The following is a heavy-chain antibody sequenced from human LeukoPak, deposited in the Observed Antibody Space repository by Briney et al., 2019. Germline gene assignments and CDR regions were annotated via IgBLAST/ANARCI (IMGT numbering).Heavy chain of an antibody. V-gene: IGHV3-23*01. D-gene: IGHD2-2*01. CDR3: AKLQTAVVPAATLGFDS. Sequence: GGTLRLSCAASGFTFNKYAMSWVRQSPGKGLEWVSAIGRSGANSYYATSVKGRFSVSRDNTKNTFHLQMNSLRAEDTAIYYCAKLQTAVVPAATLGFDSWGQGTLVTVS. CDR1: GFTFNKYA. CDR2: IGRSGANS. J-gene: IGHJ4*02.